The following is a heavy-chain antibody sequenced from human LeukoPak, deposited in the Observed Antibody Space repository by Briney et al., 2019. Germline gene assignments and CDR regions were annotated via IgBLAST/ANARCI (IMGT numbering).Heavy chain of an antibody. V-gene: IGHV3-23*01. D-gene: IGHD6-6*01. CDR2: ISGSGGST. Sequence: PGGSLRLSYAAYGFTFSSYAMSWVRQAPGKGLEWVTAISGSGGSTYYADSVKGRFTISRDNSKNTLYLQMNSLRAEDTAVYYCAKDNPGIAARLVPDYWGQGTLVTVSS. J-gene: IGHJ4*02. CDR1: GFTFSSYA. CDR3: AKDNPGIAARLVPDY.